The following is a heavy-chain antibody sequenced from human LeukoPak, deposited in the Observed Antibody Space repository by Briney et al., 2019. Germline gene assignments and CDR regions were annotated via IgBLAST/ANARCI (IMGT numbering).Heavy chain of an antibody. CDR1: GFTFSSYS. V-gene: IGHV3-21*01. Sequence: PGGSLRLSCAASGFTFSSYSMNWVRQAPGKGLEWVSSISGSSSYIYYADSVKGRFTISRDNAKNSLYLQMNSLRAEDTAVYYCARGFPYYDSSGLGEGYWGQGTLVTVSS. J-gene: IGHJ4*02. CDR3: ARGFPYYDSSGLGEGY. CDR2: ISGSSSYI. D-gene: IGHD3-22*01.